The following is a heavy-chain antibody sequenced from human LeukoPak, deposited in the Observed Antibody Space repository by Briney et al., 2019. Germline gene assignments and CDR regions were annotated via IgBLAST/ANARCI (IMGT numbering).Heavy chain of an antibody. CDR3: ARLRGSYMDS. CDR2: IWYDGSNK. D-gene: IGHD1-26*01. V-gene: IGHV3-33*01. Sequence: PGGSLRLSCAASGFTFSSHGMHWVRQAPGKGLEWVALIWYDGSNKYYADSVKGRFTISRDNSRNTLYLQMNSLRAEDTAVYYCARLRGSYMDSWGQGTLVTVSS. CDR1: GFTFSSHG. J-gene: IGHJ4*02.